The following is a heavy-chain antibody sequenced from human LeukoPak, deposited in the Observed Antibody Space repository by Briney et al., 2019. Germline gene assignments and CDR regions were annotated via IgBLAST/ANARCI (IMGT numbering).Heavy chain of an antibody. Sequence: GASVKVSCKASGYTFTSYGISWVRQAPGQGLEWMGWISAYNGNTNYAQKLQGRVTMTTDTSTSTAYMELRSLRSDDTAVYYCARARPHYYGSGSYPNYWGQGTLVTVSS. J-gene: IGHJ4*02. D-gene: IGHD3-10*01. CDR2: ISAYNGNT. CDR1: GYTFTSYG. CDR3: ARARPHYYGSGSYPNY. V-gene: IGHV1-18*01.